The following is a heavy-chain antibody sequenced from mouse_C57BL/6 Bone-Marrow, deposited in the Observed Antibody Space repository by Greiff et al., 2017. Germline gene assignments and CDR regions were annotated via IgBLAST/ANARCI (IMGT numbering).Heavy chain of an antibody. Sequence: QVQLQQPGAELVRPGSSVKLSCKASGYTFTSYWMHWVKQRPIQGLEWIGNIDPSDSETHYNQKFKDKATLTVDKSSSTAYMQLSSLTSEDSAVYYCARGYYGSSYAMDYWGKGTSVTVSS. CDR2: IDPSDSET. CDR3: ARGYYGSSYAMDY. V-gene: IGHV1-52*01. J-gene: IGHJ4*01. D-gene: IGHD1-1*01. CDR1: GYTFTSYW.